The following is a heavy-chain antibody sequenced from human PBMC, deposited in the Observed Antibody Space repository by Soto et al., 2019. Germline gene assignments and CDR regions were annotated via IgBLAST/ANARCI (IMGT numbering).Heavy chain of an antibody. CDR1: GFTFSSYA. CDR3: AKSSSPRITMIVVAFDY. V-gene: IGHV3-23*01. J-gene: IGHJ4*02. CDR2: ISGSGGST. D-gene: IGHD3-22*01. Sequence: GGSLRLSCAASGFTFSSYAMSWVRQAPGKGLEWVSAISGSGGSTYYADSVKGRFTISRDNSENTLYLQMSSLRAEDTAVYYCAKSSSPRITMIVVAFDYWGQGTLVTVSS.